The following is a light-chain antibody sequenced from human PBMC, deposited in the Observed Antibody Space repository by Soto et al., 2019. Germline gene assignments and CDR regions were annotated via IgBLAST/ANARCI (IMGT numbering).Light chain of an antibody. CDR2: AAS. V-gene: IGKV1-39*01. CDR3: QQSYSTPIT. J-gene: IGKJ3*01. Sequence: DIQMTQSPSSLSASVGDRVTITCRASQSISSYLNWYQQRPGKAPNVLIYAASSLQSGVPSRFSGGGSGTDFTLTISNLQPEDFATYYCQQSYSTPITFGPGTKVDVK. CDR1: QSISSY.